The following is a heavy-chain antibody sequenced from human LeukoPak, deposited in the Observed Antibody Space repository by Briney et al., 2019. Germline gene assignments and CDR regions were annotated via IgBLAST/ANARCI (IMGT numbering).Heavy chain of an antibody. Sequence: GGSLRLSCAASGFTFSSYGMHWVRQAPGKGLEWVAVISYDGSNKYYADSVKGRSTISRDNSKNTLYLQMNSLRAEDTAVYYCARSTTRYYFDYWGQGTLVTVSS. V-gene: IGHV3-30*03. CDR3: ARSTTRYYFDY. CDR2: ISYDGSNK. CDR1: GFTFSSYG. J-gene: IGHJ4*02. D-gene: IGHD2-2*01.